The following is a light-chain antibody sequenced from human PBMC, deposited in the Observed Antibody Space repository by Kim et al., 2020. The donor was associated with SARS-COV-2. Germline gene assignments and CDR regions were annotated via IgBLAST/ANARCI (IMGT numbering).Light chain of an antibody. CDR1: KLGDKY. Sequence: SYELTQPPSGSVSPGQTASITCSGDKLGDKYACWYQQKPGQSPVLVIYQDSKRPSGIPERFSGSNSGNTATLTISGTQAMDEADYYCQAWDSRVVFGGGTQLAVL. V-gene: IGLV3-1*01. J-gene: IGLJ2*01. CDR2: QDS. CDR3: QAWDSRVV.